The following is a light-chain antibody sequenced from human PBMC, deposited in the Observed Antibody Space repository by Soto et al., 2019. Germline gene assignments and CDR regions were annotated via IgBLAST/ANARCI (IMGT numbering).Light chain of an antibody. Sequence: DIVMTQSPDSLAVSLGERATINCKSSQSVLYSSNNKNYLAWYQQKPGQPPKLLIYWASTRESGVPDRFSGSGSGKDFTLSISTLQAEDVAVYHCQQYFSSPQTFGQGTKVEIK. CDR3: QQYFSSPQT. CDR2: WAS. V-gene: IGKV4-1*01. CDR1: QSVLYSSNNKNY. J-gene: IGKJ1*01.